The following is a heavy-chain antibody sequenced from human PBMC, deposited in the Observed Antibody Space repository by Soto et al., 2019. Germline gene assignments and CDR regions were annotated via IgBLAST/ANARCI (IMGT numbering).Heavy chain of an antibody. J-gene: IGHJ3*02. Sequence: QVQLQQWGAGLLKPSETLSLTCAVYGGFVSSGSYYWSWIRQPPGKGLEWIGEMSHSGGTHFNPSLKSRVTRSVDTSQNQFSLKMSSVPAADTALYYCARVERGTATTVVDAFDIWGPGKMGTVSS. CDR3: ARVERGTATTVVDAFDI. CDR2: MSHSGGT. CDR1: GGFVSSGSYY. V-gene: IGHV4-34*01. D-gene: IGHD2-21*02.